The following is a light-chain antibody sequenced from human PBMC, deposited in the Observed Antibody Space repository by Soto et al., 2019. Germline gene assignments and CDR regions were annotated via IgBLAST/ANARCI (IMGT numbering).Light chain of an antibody. J-gene: IGKJ1*01. CDR3: QKYNSAPPWT. V-gene: IGKV1-27*01. CDR1: QGISNY. Sequence: DLQMTQSPSSLSASVGDRVTITCRASQGISNYLAWYQQKPGKVPKLLIYAASTLQSGVPSWFSGSGSGTDFTLTISSLQPEDVATYYCQKYNSAPPWTFGQGTKVEIK. CDR2: AAS.